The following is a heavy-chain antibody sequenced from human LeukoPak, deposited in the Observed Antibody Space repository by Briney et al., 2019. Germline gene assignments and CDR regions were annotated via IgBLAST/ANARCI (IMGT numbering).Heavy chain of an antibody. Sequence: GGSLRLSCAASGFTFSSYGMHWVRQAPGKGLEWVAFIRYDGSNKYYADSVKGRFTISRDNAKNTLYLQMNSLRAEDTAVYYCANNPSSPITLVRYVNTFSYLDVWGKGTTVTISS. CDR1: GFTFSSYG. CDR3: ANNPSSPITLVRYVNTFSYLDV. V-gene: IGHV3-30*02. CDR2: IRYDGSNK. D-gene: IGHD3-10*01. J-gene: IGHJ6*03.